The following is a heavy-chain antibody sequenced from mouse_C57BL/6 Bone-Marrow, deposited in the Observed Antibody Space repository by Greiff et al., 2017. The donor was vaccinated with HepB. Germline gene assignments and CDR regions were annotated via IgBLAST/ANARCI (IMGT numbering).Heavy chain of an antibody. CDR3: AREGYSNFL. D-gene: IGHD2-5*01. CDR2: ISYDGSN. Sequence: DVKLQESGPGLVKPSQSLSLTCSVTGYSITSGYYWNWIRQFPGNKLEWMGYISYDGSNNYNPSLKNRISITRDTSKNQFFLKLNSVTTEDTATYYCAREGYSNFLWGQGPTLTVSS. J-gene: IGHJ2*01. V-gene: IGHV3-6*01. CDR1: GYSITSGYY.